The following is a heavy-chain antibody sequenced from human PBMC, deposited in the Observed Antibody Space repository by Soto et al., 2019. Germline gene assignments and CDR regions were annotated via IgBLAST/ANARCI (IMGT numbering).Heavy chain of an antibody. CDR1: GGSILNGGHY. J-gene: IGHJ4*02. Sequence: PSETLSLTCTVSGGSILNGGHYWTWIRQPPGKGLEWIGKIFFSGNTHYNTALKSRLSFSVDRAKHQFSLNLTSVTAADTAMYSCARGNSGGMLGYLGPGTRVTVSS. D-gene: IGHD2-15*01. CDR2: IFFSGNT. CDR3: ARGNSGGMLGY. V-gene: IGHV4-31*03.